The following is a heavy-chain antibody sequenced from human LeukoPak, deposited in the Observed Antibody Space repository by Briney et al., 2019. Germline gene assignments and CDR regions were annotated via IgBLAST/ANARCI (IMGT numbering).Heavy chain of an antibody. D-gene: IGHD5-24*01. CDR1: GFTVSSSY. V-gene: IGHV3-53*01. Sequence: GGSLRLSCAASGFTVSSSYMSWVRQAPGKGLEWVSVIYIGGNTYYAESVKGRFTISRDNSEDTLYLQLNSLRAEDTAVYYCVRGDGYNFFDYWGQGTLVTVS. J-gene: IGHJ4*02. CDR3: VRGDGYNFFDY. CDR2: IYIGGNT.